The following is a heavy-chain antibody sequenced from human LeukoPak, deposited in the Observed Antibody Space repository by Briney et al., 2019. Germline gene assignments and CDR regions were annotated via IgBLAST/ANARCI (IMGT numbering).Heavy chain of an antibody. D-gene: IGHD3-10*01. CDR1: GFPFSYYG. Sequence: TGGSLRLSCAASGFPFSYYGMHWVRQAPGKGVGCVAFIRYDGNDKFYADSVRGRFTISRDTSKNTLYLQMNSLRAEDTAVYYCATYYYGSGSYLYYYYYMDVWGKGTTVTVSS. CDR3: ATYYYGSGSYLYYYYYMDV. CDR2: IRYDGNDK. V-gene: IGHV3-30*02. J-gene: IGHJ6*03.